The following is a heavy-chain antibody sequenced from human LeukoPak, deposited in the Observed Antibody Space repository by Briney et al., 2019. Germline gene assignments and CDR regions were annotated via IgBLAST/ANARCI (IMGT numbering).Heavy chain of an antibody. CDR3: ARDPPGGCGGDCYFHY. J-gene: IGHJ4*02. V-gene: IGHV3-64*01. Sequence: PGGSLRLSCAASGFTFSNYAMHWVRQAPGKGLEYVSAISSNGGYTYYANSVKGRFTISRDNSKNTVYPQMGSLRAEDMAVYYCARDPPGGCGGDCYFHYWGQGTLVTVSS. CDR2: ISSNGGYT. CDR1: GFTFSNYA. D-gene: IGHD2-21*02.